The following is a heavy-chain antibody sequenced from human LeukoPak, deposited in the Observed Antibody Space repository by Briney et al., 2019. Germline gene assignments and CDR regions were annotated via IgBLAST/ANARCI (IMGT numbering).Heavy chain of an antibody. CDR1: GLIVSSNY. Sequence: GGSLRLSCAASGLIVSSNYMNWVRQAPGKGLEWVSIIYRDGNTNYADSVKGRFTTSRDNSKNTLSLQMNSLRAEDTAVYCCACSGPYSNGGVMTDYWGQGTLVTVSS. J-gene: IGHJ4*02. V-gene: IGHV3-66*01. CDR2: IYRDGNT. CDR3: ACSGPYSNGGVMTDY. D-gene: IGHD6-19*01.